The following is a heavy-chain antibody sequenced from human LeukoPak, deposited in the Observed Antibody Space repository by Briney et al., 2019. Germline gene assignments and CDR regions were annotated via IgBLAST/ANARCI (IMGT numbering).Heavy chain of an antibody. Sequence: GGSLRLSCEASGFTFSSYWMSWVRQAPGKGLEWVAVISYDGSNKYYADSVKGRFTISRDNSKNTLYLQMNSLRAEDTAVYYCASGGYDILTGVDYWGQGTLVTVSS. J-gene: IGHJ4*02. CDR1: GFTFSSYW. CDR2: ISYDGSNK. CDR3: ASGGYDILTGVDY. D-gene: IGHD3-9*01. V-gene: IGHV3-30-3*01.